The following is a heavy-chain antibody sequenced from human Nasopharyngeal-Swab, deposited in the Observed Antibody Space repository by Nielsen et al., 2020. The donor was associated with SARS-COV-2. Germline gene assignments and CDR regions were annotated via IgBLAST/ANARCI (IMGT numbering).Heavy chain of an antibody. CDR1: GGSISSYY. J-gene: IGHJ4*02. CDR3: ARHNYYDSSGYFDY. D-gene: IGHD3-22*01. CDR2: IYYSGST. Sequence: ESLKISCTVSGGSISSYYWSWIRQPPGKGLEWIGYIYYSGSTNYNPSLKSRVTISVDTSKNQFSLKLSSVTAADTAVYYCARHNYYDSSGYFDYWGQGTLVTVSS. V-gene: IGHV4-59*08.